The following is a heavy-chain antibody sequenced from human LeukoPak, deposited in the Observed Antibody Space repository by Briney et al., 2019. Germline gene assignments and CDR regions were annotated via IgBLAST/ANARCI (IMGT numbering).Heavy chain of an antibody. J-gene: IGHJ4*02. CDR2: IRYDGSNK. Sequence: GGSLRLSCAASGFTFSSYGMHWVRQAPGKGLEWVAFIRYDGSNKYYADSVKGRFTISRDNSKNTLYLQMNSLRAEDTAVYYCAKMARAYGGKGPYYFDYWGQGTLVTVSS. D-gene: IGHD4-23*01. CDR3: AKMARAYGGKGPYYFDY. V-gene: IGHV3-30*02. CDR1: GFTFSSYG.